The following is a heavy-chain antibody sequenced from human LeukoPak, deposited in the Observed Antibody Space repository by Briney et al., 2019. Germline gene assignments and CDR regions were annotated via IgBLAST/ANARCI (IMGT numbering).Heavy chain of an antibody. CDR3: ARGRLV. CDR2: INHSGST. CDR1: GGSFSGYY. Sequence: SETLSLTCAVYGGSFSGYYWSWIRQPPGKGLEWIGEINHSGSTNYNPPLKSRVTISVDTSKNQFSLKLSSVTAADTAVYYCARGRLVWGQGTMVTVSS. V-gene: IGHV4-34*01. J-gene: IGHJ3*01.